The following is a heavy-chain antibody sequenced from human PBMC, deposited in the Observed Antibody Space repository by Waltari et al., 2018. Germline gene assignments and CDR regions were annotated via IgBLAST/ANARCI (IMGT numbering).Heavy chain of an antibody. CDR3: ARASESSGTYSKVDY. V-gene: IGHV6-1*01. D-gene: IGHD1-26*01. CDR1: GDRVSSNSVT. CDR2: TYYRSKWNN. Sequence: QVHLQQSGPGLVKPSQPPPLTCAISGDRVSSNSVTWNCIRQSPSRGLEWLGRTYYRSKWNNDYAVSVKSRITINPDTSRNQFSLQLNPVTPEDTAVYYCARASESSGTYSKVDYWGQGTLVTVSS. J-gene: IGHJ4*02.